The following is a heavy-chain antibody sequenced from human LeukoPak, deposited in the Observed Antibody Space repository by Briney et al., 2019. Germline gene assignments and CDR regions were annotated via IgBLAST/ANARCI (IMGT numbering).Heavy chain of an antibody. CDR2: ISYSGST. CDR1: GGSISSYY. J-gene: IGHJ4*02. D-gene: IGHD1-26*01. V-gene: IGHV4-59*01. Sequence: SETLSLTCTASGGSISSYYWSWIRQPPGKGLEWIGYISYSGSTNYNPSLKSRVTISVDTSRNQFSLKLSSVTPADTAVYYCARAPAWDLLSLAYFDYWGQGTLVTVSS. CDR3: ARAPAWDLLSLAYFDY.